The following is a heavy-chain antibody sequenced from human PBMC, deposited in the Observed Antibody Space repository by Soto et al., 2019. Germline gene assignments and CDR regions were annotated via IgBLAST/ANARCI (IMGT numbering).Heavy chain of an antibody. J-gene: IGHJ6*02. CDR3: ARDNALVLGVESDYYYGMDV. CDR1: GGSINSGGYY. Sequence: QVQLQESGPGLVKPSQTLSLTCTVSGGSINSGGYYWSWIRQHPGKGLEWIGYIYYSGSTYYNPSLKSRVTISVDTSKNQFSLKLSSVTAADTAVYYCARDNALVLGVESDYYYGMDVWGQGTTVTVSS. V-gene: IGHV4-31*03. CDR2: IYYSGST. D-gene: IGHD3-10*01.